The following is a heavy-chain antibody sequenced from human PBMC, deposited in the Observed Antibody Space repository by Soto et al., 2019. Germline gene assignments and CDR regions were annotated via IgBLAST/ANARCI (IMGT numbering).Heavy chain of an antibody. CDR3: ARCGPVVVPAAMKTMGYYYYGMDV. Sequence: ASVKVSCKASGYTFTSYGISWVRQAPGQGLEWMGGISAYNGNTNYAQKLQGRVTMTTDTSTSTAYMELRSLRSDDTAVYYCARCGPVVVPAAMKTMGYYYYGMDVWGQGTTVTVSS. CDR2: ISAYNGNT. CDR1: GYTFTSYG. D-gene: IGHD2-2*01. J-gene: IGHJ6*02. V-gene: IGHV1-18*04.